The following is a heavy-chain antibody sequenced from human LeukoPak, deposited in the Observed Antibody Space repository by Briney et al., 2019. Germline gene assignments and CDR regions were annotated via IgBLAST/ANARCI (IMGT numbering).Heavy chain of an antibody. CDR2: IYYSGST. Sequence: SETLSLTCAVYGGSFSGYHWTWIRQSPGKGLEWIGSIYYSGSTYYNPSLKSRVTISVDTSKNQFSLKLSSVTAADTAVYYCARVVGVNNYYYYYMDVWGKGTTVTVSS. D-gene: IGHD3-16*01. V-gene: IGHV4-34*01. CDR1: GGSFSGYH. J-gene: IGHJ6*03. CDR3: ARVVGVNNYYYYYMDV.